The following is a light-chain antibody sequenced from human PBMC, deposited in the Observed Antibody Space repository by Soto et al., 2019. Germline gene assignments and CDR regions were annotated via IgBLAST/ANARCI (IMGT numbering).Light chain of an antibody. CDR2: GIS. J-gene: IGKJ2*01. V-gene: IGKV3-20*01. Sequence: EIVLTQSPGTLSLSPGERATLSCRASHTISSSYLAWYQQKPGQAPRLLMYGISRRATGIPDRFSGSGSGTDFTLTITRLEPEDFAVYYCQHFFSPPFPFGQGTKLEIK. CDR1: HTISSSY. CDR3: QHFFSPPFP.